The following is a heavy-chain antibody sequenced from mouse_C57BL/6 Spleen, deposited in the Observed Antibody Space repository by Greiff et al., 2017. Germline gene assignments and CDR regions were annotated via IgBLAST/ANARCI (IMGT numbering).Heavy chain of an antibody. CDR2: IDTEDGDT. CDR3: TTPHYGSSYGYFDY. Sequence: EVQLQQSGAELVRPGASVKLSCTASGFNIKDYYMHWVQQRPEQGLEWIGRIDTEDGDTEYAPKFQGKATMTADTSSNTAYLQLSSLTSEDTAVYYWTTPHYGSSYGYFDYWGQGTTLTVSS. CDR1: GFNIKDYY. J-gene: IGHJ2*01. D-gene: IGHD1-1*01. V-gene: IGHV14-1*01.